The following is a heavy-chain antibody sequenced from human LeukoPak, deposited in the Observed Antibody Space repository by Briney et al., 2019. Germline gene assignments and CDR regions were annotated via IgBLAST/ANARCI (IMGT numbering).Heavy chain of an antibody. Sequence: ASVKVSCKASGDIFTSYYMHWVRQAPGQGLEWMGIMNPSDGSTSYAQKFQGRVTMTRDTSTSTVYMELSSLRSEDTAVYYCARDRTVYYDSSGSTSCFDCWGQGTLVTVSS. J-gene: IGHJ4*02. CDR3: ARDRTVYYDSSGSTSCFDC. CDR1: GDIFTSYY. CDR2: MNPSDGST. D-gene: IGHD3-22*01. V-gene: IGHV1-46*01.